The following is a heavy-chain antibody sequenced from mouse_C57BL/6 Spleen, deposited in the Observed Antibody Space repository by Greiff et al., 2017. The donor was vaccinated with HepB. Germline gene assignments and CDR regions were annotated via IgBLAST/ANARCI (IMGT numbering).Heavy chain of an antibody. D-gene: IGHD4-1*02. CDR2: IRSKSNNYAT. V-gene: IGHV10-1*01. Sequence: EVNVVESGGGLVQPKGSLKLSCAASGFSFNTYAMNWVRQAPGKGLEWVARIRSKSNNYATYYADSVKDRFTISRDDSESMLYLQMNNLKTEDTAMYYCVSNWDLHWYFDVWGTGTTVTVSS. CDR3: VSNWDLHWYFDV. CDR1: GFSFNTYA. J-gene: IGHJ1*03.